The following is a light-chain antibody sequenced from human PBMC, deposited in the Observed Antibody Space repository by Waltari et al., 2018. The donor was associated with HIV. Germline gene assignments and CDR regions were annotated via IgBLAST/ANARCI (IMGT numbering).Light chain of an antibody. V-gene: IGLV1-36*01. CDR2: YDD. Sequence: QSVLTQPPSVSEAPRQRVTISCSGSSSNIGNNAVHWYQQLPGKPPKLLIYYDDLLASGVSDRFSGSKSGTSASLAISGLQSEDESDYYCVAWDDSLNGVVFGGGTKLTVL. CDR3: VAWDDSLNGVV. J-gene: IGLJ2*01. CDR1: SSNIGNNA.